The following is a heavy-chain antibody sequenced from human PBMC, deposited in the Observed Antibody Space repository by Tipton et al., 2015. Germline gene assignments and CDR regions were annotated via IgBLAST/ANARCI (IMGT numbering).Heavy chain of an antibody. J-gene: IGHJ4*02. CDR3: ARSRYTVTPDS. CDR1: GGSVSSGSYY. Sequence: TLSLTCTVSGGSVSSGSYYWSWIRQPPGKGLEYIGHIYYTGSPKYNPSLTRRVFISIDTSKNQFSLELTSVTAADTAVYYCARSRYTVTPDSWGQGTLVTVSS. CDR2: IYYTGSP. D-gene: IGHD4-17*01. V-gene: IGHV4-61*01.